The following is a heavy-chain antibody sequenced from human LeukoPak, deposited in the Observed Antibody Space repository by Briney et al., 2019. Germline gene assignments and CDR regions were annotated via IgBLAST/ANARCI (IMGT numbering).Heavy chain of an antibody. V-gene: IGHV4-34*01. D-gene: IGHD3-22*01. J-gene: IGHJ4*02. CDR3: AREDSSGYYLGRYYFDY. Sequence: SETLSLTCAVYGGSFSGYYWSWIRQPPGKGLEWIGEINHSGSTNYNPSLKSRVTMSVDTSKNQFSLKLSSVTAADTAVYYCAREDSSGYYLGRYYFDYWGQGTLVTVSS. CDR1: GGSFSGYY. CDR2: INHSGST.